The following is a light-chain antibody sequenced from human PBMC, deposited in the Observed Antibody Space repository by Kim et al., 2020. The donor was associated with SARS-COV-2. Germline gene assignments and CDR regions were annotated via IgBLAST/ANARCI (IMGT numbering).Light chain of an antibody. V-gene: IGLV2-14*03. CDR1: SSDVGGYNY. J-gene: IGLJ2*01. Sequence: GQSITIACTGTSSDVGGYNYVSSYQQHPRKAPKLMIYDVSNRPSGVSHRCSGSKSGNTASLTISALQAEDDADYYCSSYTSISTLVFGGGTQLTVL. CDR3: SSYTSISTLV. CDR2: DVS.